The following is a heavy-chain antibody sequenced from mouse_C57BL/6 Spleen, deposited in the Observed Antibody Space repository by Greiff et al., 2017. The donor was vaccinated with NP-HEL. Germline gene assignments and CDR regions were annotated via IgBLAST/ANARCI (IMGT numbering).Heavy chain of an antibody. CDR1: GFTFSSYG. CDR2: ISSGGSYP. J-gene: IGHJ3*01. D-gene: IGHD2-4*01. Sequence: EVKVVESGGDLVKPGGSLKLSCAASGFTFSSYGMSWVRQTPDKRLEWVATISSGGSYPYYQDSVKGRFTISRDNAKNTLYLQMSSLKSEDTAMYYCASIYDYDWFAYWGQGTLVTVSA. V-gene: IGHV5-6*01. CDR3: ASIYDYDWFAY.